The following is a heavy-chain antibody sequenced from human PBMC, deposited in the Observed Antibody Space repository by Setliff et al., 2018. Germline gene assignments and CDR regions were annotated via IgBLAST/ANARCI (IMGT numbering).Heavy chain of an antibody. V-gene: IGHV4-61*09. CDR2: IFMSGST. J-gene: IGHJ5*02. Sequence: PSETLSLTCSVSGTSLDYIANGNQFWGWIRQPAGKGLEWNGQIFMSGSTDYYPSFERRVTISLDMSKSQFFLDLTSVTAADTGVYYCVRAPVYCSGDCYPRYFDAWGQGTLVAVSS. D-gene: IGHD2-21*01. CDR1: GTSLDYIANGNQF. CDR3: VRAPVYCSGDCYPRYFDA.